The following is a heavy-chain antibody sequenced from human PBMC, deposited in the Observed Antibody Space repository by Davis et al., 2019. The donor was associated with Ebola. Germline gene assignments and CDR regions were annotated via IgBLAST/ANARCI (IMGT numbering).Heavy chain of an antibody. D-gene: IGHD3-16*02. J-gene: IGHJ4*02. CDR3: ARAVWGSYRTFDY. CDR2: IYHSGST. V-gene: IGHV4-30-2*01. CDR1: GGSISSGGYS. Sequence: SETLSLTCAVSGGSISSGGYSWSWIRQPPGKGLEWIGYIYHSGSTYYNPSLKSRVTISVDTSKNQFSLKLSSVTAADTAVYYCARAVWGSYRTFDYWGQGTLVTVSS.